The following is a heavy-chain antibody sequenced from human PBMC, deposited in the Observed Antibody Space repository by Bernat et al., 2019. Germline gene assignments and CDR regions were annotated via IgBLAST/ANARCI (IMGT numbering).Heavy chain of an antibody. Sequence: QVQLVESGGGVVQPGRSLRLSCAASGFTFSSYGMHWVRQAPGKGLEWVAVISYDGSNKYYADTVKGRFTISRDNSKNTLYLQMNSLRDEDTAVYYCAKVGYGDRSNIDYWGQGTLVTVSS. V-gene: IGHV3-30*18. CDR2: ISYDGSNK. CDR3: AKVGYGDRSNIDY. J-gene: IGHJ4*02. D-gene: IGHD4-17*01. CDR1: GFTFSSYG.